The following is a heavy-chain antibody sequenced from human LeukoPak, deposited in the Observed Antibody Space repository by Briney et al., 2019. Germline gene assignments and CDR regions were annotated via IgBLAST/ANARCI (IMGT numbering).Heavy chain of an antibody. J-gene: IGHJ4*02. CDR1: GGSISSSSYY. V-gene: IGHV4-39*01. CDR2: IYYSGST. CDR3: ARLAVPGYFDY. Sequence: SETLSLTCTVSGGSISSSSYYWGWIRQPPGKGLEWIRSIYYSGSTYYNPSLKSRVTISVDTSKNQFSLRLSSVTAADTAVYYCARLAVPGYFDYWGQGTLVTVSS.